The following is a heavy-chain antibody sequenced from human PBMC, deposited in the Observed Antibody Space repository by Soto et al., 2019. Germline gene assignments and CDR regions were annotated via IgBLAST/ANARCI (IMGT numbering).Heavy chain of an antibody. CDR1: GVTFSSYA. CDR2: IIPIFGTA. V-gene: IGHV1-69*13. D-gene: IGHD5-18*01. CDR3: ARESGIQLWLGY. Sequence: GASVKVSCKASGVTFSSYAISWVRQAPGQGLEWMGGIIPIFGTANYAQKFQGRVTITADESTSTAYMELSSLRSEDTAVYYCARESGIQLWLGYWGQGTLVTVSS. J-gene: IGHJ4*02.